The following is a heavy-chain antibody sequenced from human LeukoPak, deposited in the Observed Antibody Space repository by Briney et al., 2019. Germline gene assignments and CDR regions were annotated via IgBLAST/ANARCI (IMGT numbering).Heavy chain of an antibody. CDR1: GGSISSGGYY. CDR2: IYHSGST. CDR3: ARENPLPVVVIINPGDAFDF. Sequence: PSETLSLTCTVSGGSISSGGYYWSWIRQPPGKGLEWIGYIYHSGSTYYNPSLKSRVTISVDRSKNQFSLKLSSVTAADTAVYYCARENPLPVVVIINPGDAFDFWGQGTMVTVSS. D-gene: IGHD3-22*01. J-gene: IGHJ3*01. V-gene: IGHV4-30-2*01.